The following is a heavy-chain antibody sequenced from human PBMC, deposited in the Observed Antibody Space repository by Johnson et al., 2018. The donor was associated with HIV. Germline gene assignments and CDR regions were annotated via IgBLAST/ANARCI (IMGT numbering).Heavy chain of an antibody. Sequence: VQLVESGGGLVQPGRSLRLSCAASGFTFDDYAMHWVRQAPGKGLEWVSGISWNSGSIGYADSVKGRFTISRDNAKNSLYLQMNSLRAEDTALYYCAKDRKGISSWLRSGVAFDIWGQGTMVTVSS. D-gene: IGHD6-13*01. J-gene: IGHJ3*02. CDR1: GFTFDDYA. CDR2: ISWNSGSI. CDR3: AKDRKGISSWLRSGVAFDI. V-gene: IGHV3-9*01.